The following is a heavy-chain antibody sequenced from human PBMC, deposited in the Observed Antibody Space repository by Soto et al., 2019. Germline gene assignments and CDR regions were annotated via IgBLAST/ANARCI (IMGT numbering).Heavy chain of an antibody. CDR1: GFTFSSYW. V-gene: IGHV3-7*01. CDR3: ARDGPGYYDGRGYAYVGLNWFDP. CDR2: IKQDGSEK. Sequence: PGGSLRLSCAASGFTFSSYWMSWVRQAPGKGLEWVANIKQDGSEKYYVDSVKGRFTISRDNAQNSLYLQMNSLSAEETAVYYCARDGPGYYDGRGYAYVGLNWFDPWGQGTLVTASS. J-gene: IGHJ5*02. D-gene: IGHD3-22*01.